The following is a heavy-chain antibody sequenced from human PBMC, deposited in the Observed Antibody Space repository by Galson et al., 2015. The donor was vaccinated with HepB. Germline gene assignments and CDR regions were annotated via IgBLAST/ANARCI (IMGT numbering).Heavy chain of an antibody. CDR3: AATGPGMALQSFDY. Sequence: SVKVSCKASGYTFTSYGISWVRQAPGQGLEWMGWINAGNGNTKYLQKFQGRVTITRDTSASTAYMELSSLRSEDTAVYYCAATGPGMALQSFDYWGQGTLVTVSS. J-gene: IGHJ4*02. D-gene: IGHD3-10*01. CDR2: INAGNGNT. CDR1: GYTFTSYG. V-gene: IGHV1-3*01.